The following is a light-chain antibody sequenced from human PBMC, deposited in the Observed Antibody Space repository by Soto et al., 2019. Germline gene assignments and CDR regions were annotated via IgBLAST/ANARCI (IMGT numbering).Light chain of an antibody. CDR1: QSVTSNY. Sequence: EIVLTQSPGTLSLSPGEGATLSCRASQSVTSNYLAWYQQRPRQAPRLLIYGASSRATGIPDRFSGGGSGTDFTLTISRLEPEDFAVYYCQQYGSSSPTTFGQGTRLEIE. J-gene: IGKJ5*01. V-gene: IGKV3-20*01. CDR3: QQYGSSSPTT. CDR2: GAS.